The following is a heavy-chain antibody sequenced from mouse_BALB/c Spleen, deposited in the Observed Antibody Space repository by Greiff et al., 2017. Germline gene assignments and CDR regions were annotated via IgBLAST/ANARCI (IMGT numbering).Heavy chain of an antibody. V-gene: IGHV2-9*02. CDR1: GFSLTSYG. CDR3: AIIYYGYDGFAY. D-gene: IGHD2-2*01. J-gene: IGHJ3*01. CDR2: IWAGGST. Sequence: QVQLQQSGPGLVAPSQSLSITCTVSGFSLTSYGVHWVRQPPGKGLEWLGVIWAGGSTNYNSALMSRLSISKDNSKSQVFLKMNSLQTDDTAMYYCAIIYYGYDGFAYWGQGTLVTVSA.